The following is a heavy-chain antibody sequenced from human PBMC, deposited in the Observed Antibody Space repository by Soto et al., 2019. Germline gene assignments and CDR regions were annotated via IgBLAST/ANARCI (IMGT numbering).Heavy chain of an antibody. V-gene: IGHV1-18*01. J-gene: IGHJ4*02. D-gene: IGHD2-15*01. CDR1: GYTFTSYG. CDR3: ARESRYCSGGSCYFLPGIDY. Sequence: ASVKVSCKASGYTFTSYGISWVRQAPGQGLEWMGWINTYNGNTNYAQKVQGRVTMTTDTSTSTAYMEVRSLRSDDTAVYYCARESRYCSGGSCYFLPGIDYWGQGTLVTVSS. CDR2: INTYNGNT.